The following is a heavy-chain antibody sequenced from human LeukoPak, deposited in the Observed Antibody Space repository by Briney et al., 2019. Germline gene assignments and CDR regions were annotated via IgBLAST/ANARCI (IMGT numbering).Heavy chain of an antibody. V-gene: IGHV3-21*01. CDR3: ARDGIAVAGWFDP. Sequence: GGSLRLSCVASGFTFSIYSMNWVRQAPGKALEWVSSISSSSSYIYYADSVKGRFTISRDNAKNSLYLQMNSLRAEDTAVYYCARDGIAVAGWFDPWGQGTLVTVSS. J-gene: IGHJ5*02. D-gene: IGHD6-19*01. CDR1: GFTFSIYS. CDR2: ISSSSSYI.